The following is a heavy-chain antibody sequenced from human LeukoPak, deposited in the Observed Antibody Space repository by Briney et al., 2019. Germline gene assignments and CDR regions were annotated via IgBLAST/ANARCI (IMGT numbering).Heavy chain of an antibody. V-gene: IGHV3-7*01. CDR3: ARGTYYFDY. D-gene: IGHD1-14*01. CDR2: IKQDGSEK. Sequence: PGGSLRLSCAASGFTFSSYWMSWVRQAPGKGLEWVASIKQDGSEKYYVDSVKGRFTISRDNAENSLYLQMNTLRAEDTAVYYCARGTYYFDYWGQGTLVTVSS. J-gene: IGHJ4*02. CDR1: GFTFSSYW.